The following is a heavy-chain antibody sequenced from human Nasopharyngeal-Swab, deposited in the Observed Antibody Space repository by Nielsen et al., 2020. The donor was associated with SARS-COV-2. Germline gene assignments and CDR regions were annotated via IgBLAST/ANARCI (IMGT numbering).Heavy chain of an antibody. V-gene: IGHV3-7*01. CDR3: ARDRGEDSSGFVDAFDI. CDR2: IKQDGSEK. CDR1: GFTFSSYW. D-gene: IGHD3-22*01. J-gene: IGHJ3*02. Sequence: GGSLRLSCAASGFTFSSYWMSWVRQAPGKGLEWVANIKQDGSEKYYVDSVKGRFTISRDNAKNSLYLQMNSLRAEDTAVFYCARDRGEDSSGFVDAFDIWGQGTMVTVSS.